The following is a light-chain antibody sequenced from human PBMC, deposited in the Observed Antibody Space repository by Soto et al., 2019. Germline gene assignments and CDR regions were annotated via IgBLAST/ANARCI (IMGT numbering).Light chain of an antibody. V-gene: IGKV3-11*01. CDR2: DAS. CDR1: QSISSS. CDR3: QQRFTWPS. Sequence: ETVLTQSPATLSLSPGERATLSCRASQSISSSLAWYQQTPGQAPRLLIYDASKRATGIPARFSGSGSGTDFTLTISRLEPEDFAVYYCQQRFTWPSFGPGTKVDVK. J-gene: IGKJ3*01.